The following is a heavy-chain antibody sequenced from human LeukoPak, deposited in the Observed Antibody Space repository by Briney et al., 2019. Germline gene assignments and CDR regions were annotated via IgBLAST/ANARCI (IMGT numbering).Heavy chain of an antibody. J-gene: IGHJ2*01. CDR2: INQDGSEK. V-gene: IGHV3-7*01. CDR1: GFTFSSYW. D-gene: IGHD4-17*01. Sequence: PGGSLRLSCAAPGFTFSSYWMSWVRQAPGKGLEWVANINQDGSEKYYVDSVKGRFTISRDNGRSSLFLQMDSLRVEDTAVYYCARDRHGDTGDWSFDLWGRGTLVTVSS. CDR3: ARDRHGDTGDWSFDL.